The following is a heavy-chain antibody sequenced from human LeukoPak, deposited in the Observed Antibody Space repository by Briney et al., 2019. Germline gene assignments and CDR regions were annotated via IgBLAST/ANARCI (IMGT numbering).Heavy chain of an antibody. D-gene: IGHD2-2*01. J-gene: IGHJ3*02. CDR3: ATPYCSSISCLDVFNM. Sequence: PSETLSLTCNVSGVSVSDGRYYWTWIRQHPGKGLEWIVYQYYSGSAKYNPSLKSRLTISIDTSKNQFSLQLSSVTAADTATYYCATPYCSSISCLDVFNMWGQGTRVTVSS. CDR2: QYYSGSA. CDR1: GVSVSDGRYY. V-gene: IGHV4-31*03.